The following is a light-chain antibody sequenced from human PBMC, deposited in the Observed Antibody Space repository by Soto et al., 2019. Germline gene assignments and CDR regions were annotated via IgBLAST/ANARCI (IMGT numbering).Light chain of an antibody. CDR1: SSDVGGYNY. V-gene: IGLV2-11*01. Sequence: QSVLTQPRSVSGSPGQSVTISCTVTSSDVGGYNYVSWYQQHPGKAPKLMIYDVSKRPSGVPDRFSGSKSGNTASLTISGLQAEDEADYYCCSYAGSYIPYVFGTGTRSQS. CDR2: DVS. CDR3: CSYAGSYIPYV. J-gene: IGLJ1*01.